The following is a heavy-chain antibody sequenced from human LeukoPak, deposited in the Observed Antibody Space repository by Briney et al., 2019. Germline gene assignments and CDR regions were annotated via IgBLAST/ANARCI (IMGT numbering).Heavy chain of an antibody. D-gene: IGHD3-10*01. J-gene: IGHJ4*02. CDR3: AKDSAAPISITMVRGRWYFDY. Sequence: GGSLRLSCAASGFTFSSYGMHWVRQAPGKGLEWVAFIRYDGSNKYYADSVKGRFTISRDNSKNTLYLQIHSLRAEDTAVYYCAKDSAAPISITMVRGRWYFDYWGQGTLVTVSS. CDR1: GFTFSSYG. V-gene: IGHV3-30*02. CDR2: IRYDGSNK.